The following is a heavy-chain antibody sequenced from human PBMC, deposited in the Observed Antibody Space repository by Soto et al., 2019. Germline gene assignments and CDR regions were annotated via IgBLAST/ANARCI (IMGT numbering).Heavy chain of an antibody. D-gene: IGHD2-2*01. Sequence: SETLSLTCAVYGGSFSGYYWTWIRQPPGKGLEWIGEINDSGGTDYNPSLKSRVTISLDTSKNQLSLKLSSVTAADTAVYYCARYCSSVTCHGFDPWGQGTMVTSPQ. V-gene: IGHV4-34*01. CDR2: INDSGGT. J-gene: IGHJ5*02. CDR3: ARYCSSVTCHGFDP. CDR1: GGSFSGYY.